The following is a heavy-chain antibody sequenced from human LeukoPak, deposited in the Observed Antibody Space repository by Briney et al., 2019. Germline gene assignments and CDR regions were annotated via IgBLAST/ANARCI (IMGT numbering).Heavy chain of an antibody. J-gene: IGHJ6*02. CDR2: IYHTGSI. V-gene: IGHV4-4*02. CDR1: GHSITNPNW. Sequence: SETLSLTCAVSGHSITNPNWWSWVRQPPGKGLEWIGEIYHTGSIKYNPSLKSRVTISVDTSKNLFSLSLNSVTAADTAVYYCASHRYVYYYGMDVWGQGTTVTVSS. D-gene: IGHD3-16*01. CDR3: ASHRYVYYYGMDV.